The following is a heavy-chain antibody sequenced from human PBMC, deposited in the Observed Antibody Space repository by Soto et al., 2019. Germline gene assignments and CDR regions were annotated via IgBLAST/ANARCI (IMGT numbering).Heavy chain of an antibody. V-gene: IGHV3-23*01. Sequence: EVQLLDSGGGLVQPGGSLRLSCAVSGFIISDYGVTWVRQAPGKGLEWVSGFSGGGGGTFYADSVKGRFTISRDDPKNRDYVKMNGGGPGDPAFFYCVSWKGLGDRGAQGTLFPVSS. D-gene: IGHD1-1*01. CDR1: GFIISDYG. CDR3: VSWKGLGDR. CDR2: FSGGGGGT. J-gene: IGHJ5*02.